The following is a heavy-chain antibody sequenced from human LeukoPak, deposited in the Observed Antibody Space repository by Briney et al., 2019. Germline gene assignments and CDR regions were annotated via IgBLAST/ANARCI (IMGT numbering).Heavy chain of an antibody. Sequence: ASVKVSCKASGGTLDNYAISWVRQATGQGLEWMGWMNPNSGNTGYAQKFQGRVTMTRNTSISTAYMELSSLRSEDTAVYYCARGFRGVSSGWSAYFDYWGQGTLVTVSS. CDR3: ARGFRGVSSGWSAYFDY. J-gene: IGHJ4*02. CDR2: MNPNSGNT. D-gene: IGHD6-19*01. V-gene: IGHV1-8*01. CDR1: GGTLDNYA.